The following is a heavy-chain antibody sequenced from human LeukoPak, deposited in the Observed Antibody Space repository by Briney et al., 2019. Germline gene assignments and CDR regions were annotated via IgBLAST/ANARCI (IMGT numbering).Heavy chain of an antibody. D-gene: IGHD4-11*01. V-gene: IGHV4-34*01. J-gene: IGHJ5*02. Sequence: SETLSLTCAVYGGSFSGCYWSWIRQPPGKGLEWIGEINHSGSTNYNPSLRSRVTISVDSSKNQFSLMLSSVTAADTAVYYCARGYYSNWFDPWGQGTLVTVSS. CDR1: GGSFSGCY. CDR2: INHSGST. CDR3: ARGYYSNWFDP.